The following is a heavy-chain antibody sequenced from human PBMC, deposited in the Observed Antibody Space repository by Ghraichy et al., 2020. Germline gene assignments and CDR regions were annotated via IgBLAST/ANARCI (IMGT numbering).Heavy chain of an antibody. V-gene: IGHV3-11*01. CDR1: GFTFGDYY. Sequence: GGSLRLSCAASGFTFGDYYMSWIRQAPGEGLEWVSYISDSGTSIFYEDSVKGRFTISRDNAKNSLYLQMDSLRSEDTAVYYCARTLGYCGSTNCHLDYWGPGALVTVSS. CDR3: ARTLGYCGSTNCHLDY. D-gene: IGHD2-2*01. CDR2: ISDSGTSI. J-gene: IGHJ4*02.